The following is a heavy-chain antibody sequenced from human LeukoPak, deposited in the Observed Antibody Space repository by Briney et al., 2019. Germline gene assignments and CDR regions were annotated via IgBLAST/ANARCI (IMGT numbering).Heavy chain of an antibody. D-gene: IGHD6-25*01. CDR3: ARDPASRIEYFDY. V-gene: IGHV4-30-4*01. Sequence: SETLSLTCTVSGGSISSGDYYWSWIRQPPGKGLEWIGYIYYSGSTYYNPSLKSRVTISVDTSKNQFSLKLSSVTAADTAVYYCARDPASRIEYFDYWGQGTLVTVSS. CDR2: IYYSGST. CDR1: GGSISSGDYY. J-gene: IGHJ4*02.